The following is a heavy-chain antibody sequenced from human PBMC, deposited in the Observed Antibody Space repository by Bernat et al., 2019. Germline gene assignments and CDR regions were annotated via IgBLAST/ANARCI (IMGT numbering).Heavy chain of an antibody. V-gene: IGHV4-59*08. CDR3: ARGPYYYYYYMDV. Sequence: QVQLQESGPGLVKPSETLSLTCTVSGGSISSYYWSWIRQPPGKGLEWIGYIYYSGSTNYNPSLKSRVTISVDTSKNQFSLKLSSVTAADTAVYYFARGPYYYYYYMDVWCKGTTVTVSS. CDR2: IYYSGST. J-gene: IGHJ6*03. CDR1: GGSISSYY.